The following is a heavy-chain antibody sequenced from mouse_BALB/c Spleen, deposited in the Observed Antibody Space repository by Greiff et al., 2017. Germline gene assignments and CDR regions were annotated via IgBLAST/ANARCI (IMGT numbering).Heavy chain of an antibody. V-gene: IGHV1-69*02. CDR1: GYTFTSYW. CDR3: ERERDCSNPTMDY. Sequence: QVQLQQPGAELVKPGASVKLSCKASGYTFTSYWMHWVKQRPGQGLEWIGEIDPSDSYTNYNQKFKGKATLTVDKDSSTAYMQLSSLTSEDSAVYYCERERDCSNPTMDYWGQGTSVTVSS. D-gene: IGHD6-5*01. CDR2: IDPSDSYT. J-gene: IGHJ4*01.